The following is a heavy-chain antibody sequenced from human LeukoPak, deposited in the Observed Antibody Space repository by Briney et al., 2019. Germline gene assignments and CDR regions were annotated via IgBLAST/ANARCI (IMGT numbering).Heavy chain of an antibody. J-gene: IGHJ4*02. CDR3: ARGRTTVTPLDY. Sequence: PGGSLRLSCAASGFTFSSYWMSWVRQAPGKGLEWVSSISSSSSYIYYADSVKGRFTISRDNAKNSLYLQMNSLRAEDTAVYYCARGRTTVTPLDYWGQGTLVTVSS. CDR2: ISSSSSYI. V-gene: IGHV3-21*01. D-gene: IGHD4-17*01. CDR1: GFTFSSYW.